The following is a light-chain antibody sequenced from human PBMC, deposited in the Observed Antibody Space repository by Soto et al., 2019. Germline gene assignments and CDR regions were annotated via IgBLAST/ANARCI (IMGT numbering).Light chain of an antibody. J-gene: IGKJ4*01. CDR3: QQYNSWPLT. CDR1: QSVSNN. CDR2: GAS. V-gene: IGKV3-15*01. Sequence: EIVMTHSPATLSVSPGERATLSCRASQSVSNNLAWYQQKPGQAPRLLIYGASTRATGIPARFSGSGSGTEFTLTISSLQSEDFAVYYCQQYNSWPLTFGGGTKMAIK.